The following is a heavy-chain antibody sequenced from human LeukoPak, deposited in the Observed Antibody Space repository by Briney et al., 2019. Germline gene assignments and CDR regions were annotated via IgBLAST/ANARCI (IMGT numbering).Heavy chain of an antibody. CDR2: INPNSGGT. D-gene: IGHD2-15*01. CDR1: GYTFTCYY. Sequence: ASVKVSCKASGYTFTCYYMHWVRQAPGQGLEWMGWINPNSGGTNYAQKFQGRVTMTRDTSISTAYMELSRLRSDDTAVYYCARERCSGGSCSYYFDYWGQGTLVTVSS. V-gene: IGHV1-2*02. CDR3: ARERCSGGSCSYYFDY. J-gene: IGHJ4*02.